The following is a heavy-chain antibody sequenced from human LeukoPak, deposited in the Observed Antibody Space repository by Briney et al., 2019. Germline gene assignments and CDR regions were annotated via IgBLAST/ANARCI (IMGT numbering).Heavy chain of an antibody. CDR2: IKQDGSEK. V-gene: IGHV3-7*05. CDR3: ARVRRYYGSGSSIDY. Sequence: PGGSLRLSCAASGFTFSSYWMSWVRQAPGKGLEGVANIKQDGSEKYYVDPVKGRFTISRDNAKNSLFLQMNSLRAEDTAVYYCARVRRYYGSGSSIDYWGQGILVTVSS. D-gene: IGHD3-10*01. J-gene: IGHJ4*02. CDR1: GFTFSSYW.